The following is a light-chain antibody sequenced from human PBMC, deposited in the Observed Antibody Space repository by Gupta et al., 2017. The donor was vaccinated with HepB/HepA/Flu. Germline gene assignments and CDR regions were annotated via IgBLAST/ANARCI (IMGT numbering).Light chain of an antibody. V-gene: IGLV1-47*02. Sequence: QPVQTQPPSASRTPGQRVTISCSGSSSNIGNDNAYWYHQPPGTAPKLLIYNDNQRPPGVRDRFSGSKSGTTASLAISGLRPEDEADYYCGGWDDSLSGYVFGAGTKVTVL. CDR3: GGWDDSLSGYV. CDR2: NDN. CDR1: SSNIGNDN. J-gene: IGLJ1*01.